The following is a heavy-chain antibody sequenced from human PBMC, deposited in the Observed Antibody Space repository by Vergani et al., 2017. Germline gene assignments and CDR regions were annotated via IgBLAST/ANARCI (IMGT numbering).Heavy chain of an antibody. V-gene: IGHV4-59*11. CDR2: IHYSENT. J-gene: IGHJ5*02. Sequence: QVQLQESGPGLVKSSETLSLTCSVSFDSIRNLYCNWIRQPPGKGLEWIGSIHYSENTNYNPSLKTRVTISVDTSKNQFSRTLISVTAADTAVYYCASDTHSGQRADRWGQGILVTVTS. CDR3: ASDTHSGQRADR. D-gene: IGHD6-19*01. CDR1: FDSIRNLY.